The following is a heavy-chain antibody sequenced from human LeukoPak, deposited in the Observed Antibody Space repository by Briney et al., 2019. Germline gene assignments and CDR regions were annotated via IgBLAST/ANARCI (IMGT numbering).Heavy chain of an antibody. D-gene: IGHD5-18*01. CDR2: IKSKTDGGTT. Sequence: GGSLGLSCAASGFTFSNAWMSWVRQAPGKGLEWVGRIKSKTDGGTTDYAAPVKGRFTISRDDSKNTLYLQMNSLKTEDTAVYYCTTDMDTAMAEVDYWGQGTLVTVSS. V-gene: IGHV3-15*01. CDR1: GFTFSNAW. J-gene: IGHJ4*02. CDR3: TTDMDTAMAEVDY.